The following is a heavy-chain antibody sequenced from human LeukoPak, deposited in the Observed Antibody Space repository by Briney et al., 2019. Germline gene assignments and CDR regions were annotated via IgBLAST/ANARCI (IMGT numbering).Heavy chain of an antibody. CDR2: ISSSSSTI. CDR1: GFTFSSYS. V-gene: IGHV3-48*04. Sequence: GGSLRLSCAASGFTFSSYSMNWVRQAPGKGLEWVSYISSSSSTIYYADSVKGRFTISRDNAKNSLYLQMNSLRAEDTAVYYCARVPTMVRGVAKYFDYWGQGTLVTVSS. CDR3: ARVPTMVRGVAKYFDY. D-gene: IGHD3-10*01. J-gene: IGHJ4*02.